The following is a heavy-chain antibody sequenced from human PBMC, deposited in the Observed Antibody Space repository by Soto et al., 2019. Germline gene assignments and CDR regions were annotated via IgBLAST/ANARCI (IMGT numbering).Heavy chain of an antibody. Sequence: SETLSLTCTVSGGSISSGDYYWSWIRQPPGKGLEWIGYIYYSGSTYYNPSLKSRVTISVDTSKNQFSLKLSSVTAADTAVYYCARVSVDIGNYYFDYWGQGTLVTVSS. V-gene: IGHV4-30-4*01. CDR3: ARVSVDIGNYYFDY. D-gene: IGHD5-12*01. CDR1: GGSISSGDYY. J-gene: IGHJ4*02. CDR2: IYYSGST.